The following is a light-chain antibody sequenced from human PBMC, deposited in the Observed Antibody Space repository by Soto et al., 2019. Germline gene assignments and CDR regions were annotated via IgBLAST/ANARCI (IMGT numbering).Light chain of an antibody. J-gene: IGKJ2*01. CDR2: GAS. Sequence: EIVLTQSPGTLSLSPGERASLSCRASQSVTSYYLGWYQQKPGQPPRLLIYGASDRATGIPGRFSGSGAGADFTFTISGLESADVGVYLCLCYASSSPYTFGRGTKVEIK. V-gene: IGKV3-20*01. CDR3: LCYASSSPYT. CDR1: QSVTSYY.